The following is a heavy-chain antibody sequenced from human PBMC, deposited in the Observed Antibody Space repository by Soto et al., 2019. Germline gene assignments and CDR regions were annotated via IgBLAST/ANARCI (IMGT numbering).Heavy chain of an antibody. CDR2: IYPGDSDT. CDR3: ARLKTVASKYYFDY. CDR1: GYTFTSYW. J-gene: IGHJ4*02. Sequence: EVQLVQSRAEVKKPGESLKISCKGSGYTFTSYWIGWVRQMPGKGLEWMGVIYPGDSDTRYSPSFQGQVTISADKSISTANLQWSSLKASDTAIYYCARLKTVASKYYFDYWGQGALVTVSS. V-gene: IGHV5-51*01. D-gene: IGHD4-17*01.